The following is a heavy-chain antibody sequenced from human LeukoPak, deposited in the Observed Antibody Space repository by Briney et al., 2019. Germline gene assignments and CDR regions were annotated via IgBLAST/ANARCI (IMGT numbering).Heavy chain of an antibody. CDR2: INHSGST. V-gene: IGHV4-34*01. D-gene: IGHD2-15*01. Sequence: PSETLSLTCAVYGGSFSGYYWSWIRQPPGKGLEWIGEINHSGSTNYNPSLKSRVTISVDTSKNQFSLKLSSVTAADTAVYYCARMNDLVDYWGQGTLVTVSS. J-gene: IGHJ4*02. CDR1: GGSFSGYY. CDR3: ARMNDLVDY.